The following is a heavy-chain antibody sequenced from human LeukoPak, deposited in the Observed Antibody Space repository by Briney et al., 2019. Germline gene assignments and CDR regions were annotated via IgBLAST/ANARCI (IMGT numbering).Heavy chain of an antibody. J-gene: IGHJ5*02. V-gene: IGHV5-51*01. CDR1: GYSFPTYW. D-gene: IGHD6-13*01. CDR2: IYPGDSDT. CDR3: ARGLAASGMCWFDP. Sequence: GESLKISCKGSGYSFPTYWIGWVRQMPGKGLEWMGIIYPGDSDTTYSPSFQGQVTISVDKSISTAYLQWSSLKASDTAMYYCARGLAASGMCWFDPWGQGTLVTVSS.